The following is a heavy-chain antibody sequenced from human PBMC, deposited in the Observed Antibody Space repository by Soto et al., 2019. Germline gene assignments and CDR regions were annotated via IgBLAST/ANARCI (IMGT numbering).Heavy chain of an antibody. J-gene: IGHJ6*02. CDR3: ARASTTVTTGYYYYGMDS. CDR1: GYTFTSYA. V-gene: IGHV1-3*01. Sequence: ASVKVSCKASGYTFTSYAMHWVLQAPGQRLEWMGWINAGNGNTKYSQKFQGRVTITRDTSASTAYMELSSLRSEDTAVYYCARASTTVTTGYYYYGMDSLGQGTTVTVSS. CDR2: INAGNGNT. D-gene: IGHD4-17*01.